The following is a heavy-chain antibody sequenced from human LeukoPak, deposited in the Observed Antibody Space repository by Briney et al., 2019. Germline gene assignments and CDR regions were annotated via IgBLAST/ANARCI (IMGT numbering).Heavy chain of an antibody. V-gene: IGHV4-61*02. D-gene: IGHD5-24*01. CDR3: ARISRDGYNYFDY. CDR2: TYTSGST. CDR1: GGSISSGSYY. Sequence: SETLSLTCTVSGGSISSGSYYWSWIRQPAGKGLEWIGRTYTSGSTNYNPSLKSRVTISVDTSKNQFSLKLSSVTAADTAVYNCARISRDGYNYFDYWGQGTLVTVSS. J-gene: IGHJ4*02.